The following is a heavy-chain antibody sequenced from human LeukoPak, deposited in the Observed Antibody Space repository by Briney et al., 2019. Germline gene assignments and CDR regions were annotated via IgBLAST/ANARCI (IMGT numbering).Heavy chain of an antibody. D-gene: IGHD3-22*01. J-gene: IGHJ4*02. CDR3: ARDQDYYDSSGYCDY. V-gene: IGHV1-2*02. CDR2: INPNSGGT. CDR1: VYTFTGYY. Sequence: VASVKVSCKPSVYTFTGYYMHWVRQAPGQGLGWVGWINPNSGGTNYAQKFQGRVTMTRDTSISTPYMEQSRLRSDDTAVYYCARDQDYYDSSGYCDYWGQGTLVTVSS.